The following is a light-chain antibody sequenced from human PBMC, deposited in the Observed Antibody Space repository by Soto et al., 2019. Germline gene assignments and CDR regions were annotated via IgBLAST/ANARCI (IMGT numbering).Light chain of an antibody. V-gene: IGKV1-5*03. J-gene: IGKJ1*01. Sequence: DIQMTQSPSTLSASVGDRVTVTCRARQSINSRLDWYQQKPGKAPKLLIYQASNLESGVPSRFSGTGSGAEFTLTISSLQPDDSATYYGQQYTSYPWTFGQGTKVDIK. CDR1: QSINSR. CDR2: QAS. CDR3: QQYTSYPWT.